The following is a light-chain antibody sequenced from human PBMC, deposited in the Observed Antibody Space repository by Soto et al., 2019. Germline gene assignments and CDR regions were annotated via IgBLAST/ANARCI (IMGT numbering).Light chain of an antibody. J-gene: IGKJ1*01. CDR2: WAS. Sequence: DIVMTQSPDSLAVSLGERATINCKSSQSVLYSSNNKNYLAWYQQKPGQPPKLLIYWASTRESGVPDRFSGSGPGTDFTLTISSLQAEDVAVYDCQQYYSTPRTFGQGTKVEIK. CDR3: QQYYSTPRT. CDR1: QSVLYSSNNKNY. V-gene: IGKV4-1*01.